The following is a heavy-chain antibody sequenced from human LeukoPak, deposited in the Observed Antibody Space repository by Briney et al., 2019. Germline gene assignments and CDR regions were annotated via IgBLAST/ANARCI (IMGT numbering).Heavy chain of an antibody. CDR2: IYYSGRT. D-gene: IGHD2-8*01. J-gene: IGHJ4*02. CDR3: SRENGAFSPFGY. Sequence: SETLSLTCTVSGGSISSDAYFWSWIRQPPGKGLEWIGYIYYSGRTYYNPSLKSRVTISVDTSKNQFSLKLSSVTAADTAVYYCSRENGAFSPFGYWGQGTLVTVPS. CDR1: GGSISSDAYF. V-gene: IGHV4-30-4*01.